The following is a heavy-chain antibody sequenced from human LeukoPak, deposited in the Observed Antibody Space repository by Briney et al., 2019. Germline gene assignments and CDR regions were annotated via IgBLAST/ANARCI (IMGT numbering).Heavy chain of an antibody. J-gene: IGHJ4*02. D-gene: IGHD3-22*01. V-gene: IGHV1-18*01. Sequence: ASVKVSCKASGYTFTSYGISWVRQAPGLGLEWMGWISAYNGNTNYAQKLQGRVTMTTDTSTSTAYMELRSLRSDDTAVYYCARDLVPPNYYDSSGYFPNFDYWRQGTLVTVSS. CDR2: ISAYNGNT. CDR3: ARDLVPPNYYDSSGYFPNFDY. CDR1: GYTFTSYG.